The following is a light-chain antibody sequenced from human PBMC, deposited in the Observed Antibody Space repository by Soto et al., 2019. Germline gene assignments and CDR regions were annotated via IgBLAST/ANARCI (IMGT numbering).Light chain of an antibody. J-gene: IGKJ4*01. CDR3: QQYYNWPPLT. V-gene: IGKV3-15*01. Sequence: EIVMTQSPATLSVSPGERVTLSCRASQSVNSNLAWYQQKPGRAPRLLIYGASTRATGIPARFSGSGSGTEFTLTISSLQSEDFAVYYCQQYYNWPPLTFXGGTKVDIK. CDR2: GAS. CDR1: QSVNSN.